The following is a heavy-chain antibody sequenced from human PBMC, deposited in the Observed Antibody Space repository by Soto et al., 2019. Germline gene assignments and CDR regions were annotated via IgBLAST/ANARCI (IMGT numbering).Heavy chain of an antibody. V-gene: IGHV3-23*01. D-gene: IGHD3-3*01. CDR2: MSGTGGGT. Sequence: EVQLLESGGDLVQPGGSLRLSCAASGFTFSDYAMSWVRLAPGKGLEWVSSMSGTGGGTYYADSVKGRFTISRDNSKNTLYLQMNSLRAEDTAVYYCAKDSRFWSGSVDYYFDCWGQGTLVTVSS. CDR1: GFTFSDYA. J-gene: IGHJ4*02. CDR3: AKDSRFWSGSVDYYFDC.